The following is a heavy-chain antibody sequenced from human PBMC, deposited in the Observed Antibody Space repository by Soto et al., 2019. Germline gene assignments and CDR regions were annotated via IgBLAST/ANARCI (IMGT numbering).Heavy chain of an antibody. CDR2: KYWNEDN. D-gene: IGHD2-8*01. Sequence: ESGPTLLNPTQTLTLTCTFSACSLSTNGEGLGWIRQPTGNRLESLAVKYWNEDNRYSRSPTSRLTITKDTSKNPVDLTMTTMDPDDRASDYCVYTVMVHNITEGHYFDFWGPGIMVTVSS. J-gene: IGHJ4*03. CDR1: ACSLSTNGEG. V-gene: IGHV2-5*01. CDR3: VYTVMVHNITEGHYFDF.